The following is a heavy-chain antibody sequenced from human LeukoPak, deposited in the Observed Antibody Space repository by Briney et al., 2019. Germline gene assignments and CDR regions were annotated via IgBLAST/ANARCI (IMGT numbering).Heavy chain of an antibody. CDR3: ARLGRVPAAIFDY. CDR2: ISWNSDII. Sequence: PGRSLRLSCAASGFTFDDFAMHWVRQAPGKGLEWVSGISWNSDIIAYADSVKGRFTISRDNTKNSLYLQMNSLRAEDTAVYYCARLGRVPAAIFDYWGQGTLVTVSS. CDR1: GFTFDDFA. D-gene: IGHD2-2*01. J-gene: IGHJ4*02. V-gene: IGHV3-9*01.